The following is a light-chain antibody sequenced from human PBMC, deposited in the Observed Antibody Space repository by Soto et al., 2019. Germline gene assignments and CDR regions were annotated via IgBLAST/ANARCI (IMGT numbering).Light chain of an antibody. CDR3: QQSITDPLT. J-gene: IGKJ4*01. Sequence: DIQMTQSPSSLSASVGDRVTITCRASQNLRYYLNWYQQKVGADPKLLIYAASSLQSGVPSRFSGTGSGTDFTRTISSLQPEDSATYVFQQSITDPLTFGGGTQVEIK. CDR2: AAS. V-gene: IGKV1-39*01. CDR1: QNLRYY.